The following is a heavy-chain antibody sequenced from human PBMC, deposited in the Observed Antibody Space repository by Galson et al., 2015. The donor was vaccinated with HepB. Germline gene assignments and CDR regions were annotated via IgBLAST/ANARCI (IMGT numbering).Heavy chain of an antibody. CDR3: ARDYDSSGYYLGDY. Sequence: SLRLSCAASGFTFSSYWMSWVRQAPGKGLEWVANIKQDGSEKYYVDSVKGRFTISRDNAKNSLYLQMNGLRAEDTAVYYCARDYDSSGYYLGDYWGQGTLVTVSS. CDR1: GFTFSSYW. D-gene: IGHD3-22*01. V-gene: IGHV3-7*03. J-gene: IGHJ4*02. CDR2: IKQDGSEK.